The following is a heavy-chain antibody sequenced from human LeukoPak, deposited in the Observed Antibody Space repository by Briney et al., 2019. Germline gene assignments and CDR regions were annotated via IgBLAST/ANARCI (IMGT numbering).Heavy chain of an antibody. J-gene: IGHJ6*02. CDR2: IWYDGSNK. Sequence: PGRSLRLSCAASGFTFSSYGMPWVRQAPGKGLEWVAVIWYDGSNKYYADSVKGRFTISRDNSKNTLYLQMNSLRAEDTAVYYCAREDYDFWSGYPAFYYYGMDVWGQGTTVTVSS. V-gene: IGHV3-33*01. D-gene: IGHD3-3*01. CDR3: AREDYDFWSGYPAFYYYGMDV. CDR1: GFTFSSYG.